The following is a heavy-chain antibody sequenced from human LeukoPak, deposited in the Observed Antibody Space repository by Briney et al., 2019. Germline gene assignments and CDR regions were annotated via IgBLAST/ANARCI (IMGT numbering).Heavy chain of an antibody. D-gene: IGHD6-13*01. Sequence: KSSETLSLTCTVSGDPISGYSNYKWSWIRQPPGKGLEWIGYIYYHGSTSYNPSLKSRVTISVDTSKNQFSLKLSSVTAADTAVYYCAREYSGFDYWGQGTLVTVSS. CDR1: GDPISGYSNYK. CDR3: AREYSGFDY. CDR2: IYYHGST. V-gene: IGHV4-61*01. J-gene: IGHJ4*02.